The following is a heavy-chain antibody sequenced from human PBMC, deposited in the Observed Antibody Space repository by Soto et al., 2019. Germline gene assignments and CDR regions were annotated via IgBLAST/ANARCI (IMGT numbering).Heavy chain of an antibody. J-gene: IGHJ6*02. V-gene: IGHV1-18*01. Sequence: ASVKVSCKASGYTFTSYGISWVRQAPGQGLEWMGWISAYNGNTNYAQKLQGRVTMTTDTSTSTAYMELSSVTAADTAVYYCARLGIAVAGANYYYYYGMDVWGQGTTVTVSS. CDR2: ISAYNGNT. CDR1: GYTFTSYG. CDR3: ARLGIAVAGANYYYYYGMDV. D-gene: IGHD6-19*01.